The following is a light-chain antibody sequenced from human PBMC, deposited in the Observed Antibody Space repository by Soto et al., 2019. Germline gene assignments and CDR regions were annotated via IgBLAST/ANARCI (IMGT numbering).Light chain of an antibody. CDR3: QKYNSAPLT. CDR1: QGITNY. Sequence: DIQMTQAPSSLSASVGDRVTITCRASQGITNYLAWYQQKPRQAPKLLIYAASTLQSGVPSRFSGGGSGTDFTLTISGLQPDDVATYYCQKYNSAPLTFGGGTKVEIK. CDR2: AAS. V-gene: IGKV1-27*01. J-gene: IGKJ4*01.